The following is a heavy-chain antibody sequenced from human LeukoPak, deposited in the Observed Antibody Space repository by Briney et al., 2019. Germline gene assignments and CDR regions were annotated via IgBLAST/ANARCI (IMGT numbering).Heavy chain of an antibody. CDR1: GFTFRDYA. V-gene: IGHV3-23*01. CDR3: AKEDGNYGSGRYYYFDY. CDR2: ILNSGHTT. J-gene: IGHJ4*02. D-gene: IGHD3-10*01. Sequence: GGSLRLSCAASGFTFRDYAMSWVRQAPGKGLEWVSNILNSGHTTNYADSVKGRFTVSRDNSKNTLYLAMNSLGAEDTAVYYCAKEDGNYGSGRYYYFDYWGQGTLVTVSS.